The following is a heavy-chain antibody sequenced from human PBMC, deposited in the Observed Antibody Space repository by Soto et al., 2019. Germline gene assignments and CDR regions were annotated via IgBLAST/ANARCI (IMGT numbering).Heavy chain of an antibody. CDR3: ARVGYNSGHGFDY. J-gene: IGHJ4*02. Sequence: QVQLQQWGAGLLKPSETLSLTCGVFGGSLSPYYWTWIRQPPGKGLEWIGDINHRGSTNYNSSLKSRLSISVDTSKNQFSLNLTSVTAAETAMYYCARVGYNSGHGFDYWGQGALITISS. CDR2: INHRGST. CDR1: GGSLSPYY. V-gene: IGHV4-34*01. D-gene: IGHD5-18*01.